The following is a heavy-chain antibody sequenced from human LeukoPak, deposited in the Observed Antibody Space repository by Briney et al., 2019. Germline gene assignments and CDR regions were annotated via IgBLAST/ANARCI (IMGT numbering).Heavy chain of an antibody. J-gene: IGHJ5*02. CDR2: ISSSGSTI. D-gene: IGHD3-22*01. Sequence: GGSLRLSCAASGFTFSDYYMSWIRQAPGKGLEWVSYISSSGSTIYYADSVKGRFTISRDNAKNSLYLQMNSLRAKDTAVYYCASGWPYYYDSSGYYRIDPWGQGTLVTVSS. CDR3: ASGWPYYYDSSGYYRIDP. CDR1: GFTFSDYY. V-gene: IGHV3-11*01.